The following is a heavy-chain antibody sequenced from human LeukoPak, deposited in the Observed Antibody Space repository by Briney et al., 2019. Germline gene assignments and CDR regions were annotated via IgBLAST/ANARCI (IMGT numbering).Heavy chain of an antibody. Sequence: PVQPLDSPSVTNEPGTWPTYEDSVRGRFTISRDNAKNTVSLHMKNLRAEDTAVYYCVRDRGRYDSSGYYYEGYFDYWGQGTLVTVSS. CDR2: TNEPGTWP. D-gene: IGHD3-22*01. CDR3: VRDRGRYDSSGYYYEGYFDY. V-gene: IGHV3-74*03. J-gene: IGHJ4*02.